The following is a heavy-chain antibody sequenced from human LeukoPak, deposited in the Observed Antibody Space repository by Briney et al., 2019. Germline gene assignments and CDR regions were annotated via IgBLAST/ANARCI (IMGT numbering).Heavy chain of an antibody. Sequence: PSETLSLTCTVSGGSISSYYWSWIRQPAGKGLEWIGYIYTSGSTNYNPSLKSRVTISVDTSKNQFSLKLSSVTAADTAVYYCARQVSGYSSRWFDPWGQGTLVTVSS. V-gene: IGHV4-4*09. CDR3: ARQVSGYSSRWFDP. J-gene: IGHJ5*02. CDR2: IYTSGST. CDR1: GGSISSYY. D-gene: IGHD6-13*01.